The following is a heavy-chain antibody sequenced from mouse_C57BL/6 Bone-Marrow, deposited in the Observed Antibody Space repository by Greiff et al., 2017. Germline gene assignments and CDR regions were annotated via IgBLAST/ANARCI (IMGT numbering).Heavy chain of an antibody. J-gene: IGHJ2*01. V-gene: IGHV1-81*01. CDR1: GYTFTSYG. CDR3: ARWEPLLRLLYFDD. CDR2: IYPRSGNT. Sequence: VQLQQSGAELARPGASVKLSCKASGYTFTSYGISWVKQRPGQGLEWIGEIYPRSGNTYYNEKFKGKATLTADKSSSTAYMELRSLTSEDSAVYFCARWEPLLRLLYFDDWGQGTTLTVSS. D-gene: IGHD1-2*01.